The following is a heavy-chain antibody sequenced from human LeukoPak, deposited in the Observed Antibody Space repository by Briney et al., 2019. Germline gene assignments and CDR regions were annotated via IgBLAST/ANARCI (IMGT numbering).Heavy chain of an antibody. D-gene: IGHD6-13*01. CDR3: ARGKAPWQQLPN. CDR1: GGSISSGSYY. V-gene: IGHV4-61*02. CDR2: IYTSGST. J-gene: IGHJ4*02. Sequence: PSETLSLTCTVSGGSISSGSYYWSWIRQPAGRGLEWIGRIYTSGSTNYNPSLKSRVTISVDTSKNQFSLKLSSVTAADTAVYYCARGKAPWQQLPNWGQGTLVTVSS.